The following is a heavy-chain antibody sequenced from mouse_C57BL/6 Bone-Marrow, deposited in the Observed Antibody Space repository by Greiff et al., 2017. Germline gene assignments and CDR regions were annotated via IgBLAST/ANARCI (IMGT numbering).Heavy chain of an antibody. J-gene: IGHJ4*01. D-gene: IGHD1-1*01. CDR1: GFTFSDYY. CDR3: ARRCYGRAMDY. CDR2: ISNGGGRP. Sequence: EVKVVESGGGLVQPGGSLKLSCAASGFTFSDYYMYWVRQTPEKRLEWVAYISNGGGRPYYPDTVKGRFTISRDNAKNTLYLQMSRLKSEDTAMYYCARRCYGRAMDYWGQGTSVTVSS. V-gene: IGHV5-12*01.